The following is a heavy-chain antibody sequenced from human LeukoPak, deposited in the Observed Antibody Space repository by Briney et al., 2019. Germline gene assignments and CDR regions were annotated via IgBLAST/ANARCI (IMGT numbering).Heavy chain of an antibody. J-gene: IGHJ4*02. Sequence: GGSLRLSCAASGFTFSDYYMSWIRQAPGRGLEWVSYISSSGSTIYYADSVKGRFTISRDNAKNSLYLQMNSLRAEDTAVYYCAKAPGITMIVVVSYYWGQGTLVTVSS. D-gene: IGHD3-22*01. V-gene: IGHV3-11*01. CDR1: GFTFSDYY. CDR2: ISSSGSTI. CDR3: AKAPGITMIVVVSYY.